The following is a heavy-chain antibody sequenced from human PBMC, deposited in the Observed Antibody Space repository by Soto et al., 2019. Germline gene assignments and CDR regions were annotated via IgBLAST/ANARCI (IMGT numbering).Heavy chain of an antibody. J-gene: IGHJ3*01. CDR1: GGYDSSRFYT. Sequence: SETLSLTCTVSGGYDSSRFYTYNWIRQPPWKGLEWIGYIYDSVTTNYNSSLESLLTISGDTPQNLFSLRLSSVTAADTAVYYCAGADSGDDYHLFQMWAQGQMVTVSS. V-gene: IGHV4-61*01. CDR3: AGADSGDDYHLFQM. D-gene: IGHD5-12*01. CDR2: IYDSVTT.